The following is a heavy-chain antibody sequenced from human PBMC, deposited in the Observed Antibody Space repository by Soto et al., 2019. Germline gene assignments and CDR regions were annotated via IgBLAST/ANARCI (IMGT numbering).Heavy chain of an antibody. CDR1: GFTFKNYY. J-gene: IGHJ2*01. Sequence: EVQLVESGGGLVQPGGSLRLSCAASGFTFKNYYMNWVRQAPGKGLVWVSRLNTDGSTTSYADSVKGRFTISRDNAKNTLDLRMNSLRVEDTAVYYCVRAPGGSYLYWYFDLWGRGTLVTVSS. V-gene: IGHV3-74*02. CDR3: VRAPGGSYLYWYFDL. D-gene: IGHD6-25*01. CDR2: LNTDGSTT.